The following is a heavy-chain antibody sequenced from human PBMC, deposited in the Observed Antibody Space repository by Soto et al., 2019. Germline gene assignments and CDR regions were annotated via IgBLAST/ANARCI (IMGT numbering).Heavy chain of an antibody. CDR1: GFTVSSNY. D-gene: IGHD2-2*01. CDR2: INSDGSST. V-gene: IGHV3-74*01. Sequence: GGSLRLSCAASGFTVSSNYMTWVRQAPGKGLVWVPRINSDGSSTSYADSVKGRFTISRDNAKNTLYLQMNSLRAEDTAVYYCARAPGRYCSSTSCGSNWFDPWGQGTLVTVSS. CDR3: ARAPGRYCSSTSCGSNWFDP. J-gene: IGHJ5*02.